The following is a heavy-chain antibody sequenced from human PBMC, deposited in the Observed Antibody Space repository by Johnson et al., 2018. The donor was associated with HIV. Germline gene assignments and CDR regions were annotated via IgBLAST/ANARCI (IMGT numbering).Heavy chain of an antibody. V-gene: IGHV3-74*01. CDR2: VNNDGGDT. J-gene: IGHJ3*02. Sequence: MLLVESGGGLVQPGGSLRLSCAVSGFTFTNYWMHWVRQAPGKGLVWVSRVNNDGGDTIYADSVKGRFTISRDNAKNTLYLQMNSLRAEYTAVYYCAKDAAWELLRPYAFDIWGQGTMVTVSS. D-gene: IGHD1-26*01. CDR1: GFTFTNYW. CDR3: AKDAAWELLRPYAFDI.